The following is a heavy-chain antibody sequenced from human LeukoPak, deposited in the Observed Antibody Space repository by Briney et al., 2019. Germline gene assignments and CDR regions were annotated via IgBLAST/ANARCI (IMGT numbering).Heavy chain of an antibody. Sequence: GGSLRLSCAASGFTVSSYAMTRVRQAPGKGLEWVSAIGYSAGDTYYADSVKGRITISRDNSMNTLYLQMSSLRADDTALYYCAKDDDGHHHGVDHWGQGTLVTVSS. V-gene: IGHV3-23*01. CDR2: IGYSAGDT. D-gene: IGHD4-17*01. CDR3: AKDDDGHHHGVDH. CDR1: GFTVSSYA. J-gene: IGHJ4*02.